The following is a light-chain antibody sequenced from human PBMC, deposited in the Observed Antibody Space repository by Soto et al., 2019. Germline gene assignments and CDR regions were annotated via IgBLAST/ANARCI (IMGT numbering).Light chain of an antibody. CDR3: QQYHIYSGT. Sequence: EIVLTQSPGTLSLSPGERATLSCRASQSVSSSYLAWYQQKPGQAPRLRIYGASSRATGIPDRFSGSGSGTDFTLTISRLEPEDFAVYYCQQYHIYSGTFGQGTKVEIK. J-gene: IGKJ1*01. V-gene: IGKV3-20*01. CDR2: GAS. CDR1: QSVSSSY.